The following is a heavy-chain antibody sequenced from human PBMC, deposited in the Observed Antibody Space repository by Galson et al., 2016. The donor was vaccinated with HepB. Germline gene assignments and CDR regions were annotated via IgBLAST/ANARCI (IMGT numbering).Heavy chain of an antibody. CDR1: GFTFSSHD. CDR3: AQEVSSGTYYDY. Sequence: SLRRSCAASGFTFSSHDMSWVRQAPGKGLEWVSAVSGSGGSTYYADSAKGRFTISRDNSTNTLNQQLNSLRVEDTAVYYCAQEVSSGTYYDYWGQGTLVTVSS. J-gene: IGHJ4*02. CDR2: VSGSGGST. V-gene: IGHV3-23*01. D-gene: IGHD1-26*01.